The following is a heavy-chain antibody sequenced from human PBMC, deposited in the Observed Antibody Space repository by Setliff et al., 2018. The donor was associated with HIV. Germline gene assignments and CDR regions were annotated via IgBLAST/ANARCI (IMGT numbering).Heavy chain of an antibody. J-gene: IGHJ2*01. D-gene: IGHD2-21*01. CDR2: IYSSGST. Sequence: SETLSLTCTVSGASISSHYWTWIRQPSGKGLEWIGSIYSSGSTNYNPSLKSRLTISLDTSENQLSLKFNSVTAADTAVYFCAREIGITKSPYWYFDLWGRGTLVTVSS. CDR3: AREIGITKSPYWYFDL. V-gene: IGHV4-59*11. CDR1: GASISSHY.